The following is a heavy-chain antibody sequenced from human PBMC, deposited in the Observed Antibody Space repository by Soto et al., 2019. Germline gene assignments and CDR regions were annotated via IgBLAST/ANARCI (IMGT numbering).Heavy chain of an antibody. D-gene: IGHD6-13*01. J-gene: IGHJ4*02. CDR2: ISSSSSYI. Sequence: PGGSLRLSCAASGFTFSSYSMNWVRQAPGKGLEWVSSISSSSSYIYYADSVKGRFTISRDNAKKSLHLQMNSLRAEDTAVYYCARSRPYSSSLNYWGQGTLVTVSS. CDR3: ARSRPYSSSLNY. V-gene: IGHV3-21*01. CDR1: GFTFSSYS.